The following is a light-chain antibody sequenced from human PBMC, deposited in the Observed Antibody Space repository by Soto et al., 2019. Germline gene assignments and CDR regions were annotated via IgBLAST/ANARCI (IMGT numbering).Light chain of an antibody. J-gene: IGLJ2*01. V-gene: IGLV2-14*01. CDR3: SSYTSSSTHII. Sequence: QSALTQPASVSGSPGQSITVSCTGSSSDVGGYNYVSWYQLHPGRAPKLIIYEVSNRPSGLSNRFSGSKSGNTASLTISGLQAEDEGEYYCSSYTSSSTHIIFGGGTKLTVL. CDR2: EVS. CDR1: SSDVGGYNY.